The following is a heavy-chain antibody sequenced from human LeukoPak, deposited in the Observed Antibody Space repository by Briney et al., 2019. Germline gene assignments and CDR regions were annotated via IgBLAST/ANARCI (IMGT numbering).Heavy chain of an antibody. D-gene: IGHD4-17*01. CDR3: AGTPYYGDYAVSFDY. Sequence: SVKVSCKASGGTFSSYAISWVRQAPGQGLEWMGGIIPIFGTANYAQKFQGRVTITADESTSTAYMELSSLRSEDTAVYYCAGTPYYGDYAVSFDYWGQGALVTVSS. J-gene: IGHJ4*02. V-gene: IGHV1-69*13. CDR2: IIPIFGTA. CDR1: GGTFSSYA.